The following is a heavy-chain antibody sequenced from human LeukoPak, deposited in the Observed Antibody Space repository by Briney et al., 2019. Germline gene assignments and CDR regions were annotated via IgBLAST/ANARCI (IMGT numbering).Heavy chain of an antibody. Sequence: SRTLSLTCAISGDSVSRNSSAWNWIRQSPSRGLEWLRRTYYRSKWYNDYAVSVKSRITINPATSKNQFSLQLNSVTPEDTAVYYCASQYSSGWYGAFDIWGQGTMVTVSS. CDR1: GDSVSRNSSA. D-gene: IGHD6-19*01. J-gene: IGHJ3*02. CDR3: ASQYSSGWYGAFDI. V-gene: IGHV6-1*01. CDR2: TYYRSKWYN.